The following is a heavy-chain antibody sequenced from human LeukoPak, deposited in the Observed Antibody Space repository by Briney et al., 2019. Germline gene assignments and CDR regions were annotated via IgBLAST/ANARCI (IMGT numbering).Heavy chain of an antibody. Sequence: GGSLRLSCAASGFTFSSYWMSWVHQAPGKGLEWVANIKQDGSEKYYVDSVKGRFTISRDNAKNSLYLQMNSLRAEDTAVYYCARSLYYDILTGYYRGGDYWGQGTLVTVSS. V-gene: IGHV3-7*01. CDR2: IKQDGSEK. J-gene: IGHJ4*02. D-gene: IGHD3-9*01. CDR3: ARSLYYDILTGYYRGGDY. CDR1: GFTFSSYW.